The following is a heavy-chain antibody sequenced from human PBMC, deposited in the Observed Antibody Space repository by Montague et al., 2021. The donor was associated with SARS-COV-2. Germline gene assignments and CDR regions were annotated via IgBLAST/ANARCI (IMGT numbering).Heavy chain of an antibody. Sequence: SETLSLTCTVSGDSISSFYWNWIRQPAGKGLEWIGRIYASGGTNYNPSLKSRVTISVDTSKSQFSLKLSSVAAADTAVYYCARHRAAAGIWYFDLWGRGTLVTVSS. CDR1: GDSISSFY. CDR3: ARHRAAAGIWYFDL. V-gene: IGHV4-4*07. J-gene: IGHJ2*01. D-gene: IGHD6-13*01. CDR2: IYASGGT.